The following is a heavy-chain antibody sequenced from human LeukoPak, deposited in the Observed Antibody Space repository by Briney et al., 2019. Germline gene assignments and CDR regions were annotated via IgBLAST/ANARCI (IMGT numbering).Heavy chain of an antibody. CDR2: ISWNSGSI. CDR1: GFTFDDYA. Sequence: GGSLRLSCAASGFTFDDYAMHWVRQAPGKGLEWVSGISWNSGSIGYADSVKGRFTISRDNAKNSLYLQMNSLRAEDTALYYCAKDMSYDSSGYIGYWGQGTLVTVSS. V-gene: IGHV3-9*01. J-gene: IGHJ4*02. D-gene: IGHD3-22*01. CDR3: AKDMSYDSSGYIGY.